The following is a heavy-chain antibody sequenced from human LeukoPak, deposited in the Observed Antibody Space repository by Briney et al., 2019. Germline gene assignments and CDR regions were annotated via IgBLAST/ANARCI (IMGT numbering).Heavy chain of an antibody. D-gene: IGHD1-26*01. Sequence: GGSLRLPCAASGFTFSSYSMNWVRQAPGKGLEWVSSISSSSSYIYYADSVKGRFTISRDNAKNSLYLQMNSLRAEDTAVYYCARASVGAENAFDIWGQGTMVTVSS. CDR3: ARASVGAENAFDI. V-gene: IGHV3-21*01. J-gene: IGHJ3*02. CDR2: ISSSSSYI. CDR1: GFTFSSYS.